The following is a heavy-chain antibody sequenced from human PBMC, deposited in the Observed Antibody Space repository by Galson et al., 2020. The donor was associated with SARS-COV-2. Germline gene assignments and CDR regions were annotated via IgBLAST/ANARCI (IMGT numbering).Heavy chain of an antibody. J-gene: IGHJ6*03. D-gene: IGHD3-9*01. Sequence: GGSLSLSCAASGFTFSSYSMNWVRQAPGKGLEWVSSISSSSSYIYYADSVKGRFTISRDNAKNSLYLQMNSLRAEDTAVYYCARDPAPYYVLLSGYSLAPYCMDVWGKGTTVTVSS. V-gene: IGHV3-21*01. CDR3: ARDPAPYYVLLSGYSLAPYCMDV. CDR2: ISSSSSYI. CDR1: GFTFSSYS.